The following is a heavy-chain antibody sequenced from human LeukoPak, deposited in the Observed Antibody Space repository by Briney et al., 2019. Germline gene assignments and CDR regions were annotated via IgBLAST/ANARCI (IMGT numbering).Heavy chain of an antibody. CDR2: VHSNGKT. V-gene: IGHV4-39*02. J-gene: IGHJ4*02. Sequence: SETLSLICSVSGGSIASGSYYWGWVRQSPGKGLDWIGSVHSNGKTYYNPSLNNRLIISADTSTDQFSLRLSPVTAADTAVYFCVRDIGNFEIDYWGQGTLVTVSS. CDR3: VRDIGNFEIDY. D-gene: IGHD1-7*01. CDR1: GGSIASGSYY.